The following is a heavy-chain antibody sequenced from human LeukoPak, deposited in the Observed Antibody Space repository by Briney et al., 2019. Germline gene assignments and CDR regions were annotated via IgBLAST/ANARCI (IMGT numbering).Heavy chain of an antibody. CDR1: GGSISSYY. J-gene: IGHJ6*03. D-gene: IGHD6-6*01. CDR2: IYTSGST. V-gene: IGHV4-4*07. Sequence: SETLSLTCTVSGGSISSYYWSWIRQPAGKGLERIGRIYTSGSTNYNPSLKSRVTMSVDTSKNQFSLKLSCVTAADTAVYYCARGIFEYSSSYKDYYYVDVWGKGTTVTVSS. CDR3: ARGIFEYSSSYKDYYYVDV.